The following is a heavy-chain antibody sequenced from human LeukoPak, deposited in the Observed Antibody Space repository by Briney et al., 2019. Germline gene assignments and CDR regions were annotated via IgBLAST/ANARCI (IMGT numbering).Heavy chain of an antibody. CDR2: INPNSGGT. D-gene: IGHD2/OR15-2a*01. CDR1: GYTFTGYY. CDR3: ARDLPYYLSRETFDY. Sequence: GASVKVSCKASGYTFTGYYMHWVRQAPGQGLEWMGWINPNSGGTNYAQKFQGRVTMTRDTSISTAYMELSRLRSDDTAVYYCARDLPYYLSRETFDYWGQGTLVTISS. J-gene: IGHJ4*02. V-gene: IGHV1-2*02.